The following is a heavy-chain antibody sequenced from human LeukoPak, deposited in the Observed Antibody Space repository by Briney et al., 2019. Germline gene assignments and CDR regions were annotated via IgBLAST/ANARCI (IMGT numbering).Heavy chain of an antibody. CDR2: ISSSSSYI. J-gene: IGHJ5*02. CDR3: ARGTGTIFGVVIKRNWFDP. D-gene: IGHD3-3*01. Sequence: GGSLRLSCAASGFTFSSYSMNWVRQAPGKGLEWVSSISSSSSYIYYADSVKGRFTISRDNAKNSLYLQMNSLRAEDTAVYYCARGTGTIFGVVIKRNWFDPWGQGTLVTDSS. V-gene: IGHV3-21*01. CDR1: GFTFSSYS.